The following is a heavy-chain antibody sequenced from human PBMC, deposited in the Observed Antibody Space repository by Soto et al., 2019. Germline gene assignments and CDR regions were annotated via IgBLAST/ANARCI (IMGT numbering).Heavy chain of an antibody. J-gene: IGHJ4*02. CDR2: ISAYNGNT. CDR3: ARAARHYYDSSGYYYVI. V-gene: IGHV1-18*01. D-gene: IGHD3-22*01. Sequence: GASVKVSCKASGYTFTNYDINWVRQAPGQGLEWMGWISAYNGNTNYAQKLQGRVTMTTDTSTSTAYMELRSLRSDDTAVYYCARAARHYYDSSGYYYVIWGQGTLVTVSS. CDR1: GYTFTNYD.